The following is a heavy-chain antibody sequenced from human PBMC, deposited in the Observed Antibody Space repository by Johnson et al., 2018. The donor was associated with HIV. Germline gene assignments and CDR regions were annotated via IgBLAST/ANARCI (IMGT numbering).Heavy chain of an antibody. CDR1: GFTFDDYA. Sequence: VQLVESGGGLVQPGRSLRLSCAASGFTFDDYAMHWVRQAPGKGLEWVSGISWNSGSIGYADSVKGRFTISRDNAKNSLYRQMNSLGAEDTALYYWAKDSDCGLGGAAFDIWGQGTMVTVSS. V-gene: IGHV3-9*01. J-gene: IGHJ3*02. CDR2: ISWNSGSI. D-gene: IGHD3-16*01. CDR3: AKDSDCGLGGAAFDI.